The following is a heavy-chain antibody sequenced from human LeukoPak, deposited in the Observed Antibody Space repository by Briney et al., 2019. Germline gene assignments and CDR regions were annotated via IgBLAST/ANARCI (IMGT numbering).Heavy chain of an antibody. Sequence: GGSLRLSCAASGFTFSSYGMHWVRQAPGKGLEWVAFIRYDGSNKYCADSVKGRFTISRDNSKNTLYLQMNSLRAEDTAVYYCSIALNRIVATIGGDYWGQGTLVTVSS. CDR2: IRYDGSNK. V-gene: IGHV3-30*02. CDR1: GFTFSSYG. J-gene: IGHJ4*02. CDR3: SIALNRIVATIGGDY. D-gene: IGHD5-12*01.